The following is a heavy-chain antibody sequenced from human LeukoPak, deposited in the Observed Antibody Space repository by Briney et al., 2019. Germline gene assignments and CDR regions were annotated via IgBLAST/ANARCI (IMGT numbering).Heavy chain of an antibody. J-gene: IGHJ3*02. Sequence: SETLSLTCAVYGGSFSGYYWSWIRQPAGKGLEWIGRIYTSGSTNYNPSLKSRVTMSVDTSKNQFSLKLSSVTAADTAVYYCARDPFNAFDIWGQGTMVTVSS. CDR2: IYTSGST. V-gene: IGHV4-4*07. CDR3: ARDPFNAFDI. D-gene: IGHD3-16*01. CDR1: GGSFSGYY.